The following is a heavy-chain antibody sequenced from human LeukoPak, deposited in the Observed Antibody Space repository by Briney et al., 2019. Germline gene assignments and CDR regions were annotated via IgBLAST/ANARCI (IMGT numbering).Heavy chain of an antibody. D-gene: IGHD1-26*01. CDR1: GLTFSSYS. Sequence: PGGSLRLSCVASGLTFSSYSMNWVRQAPGKGLEWVSSISSSSSYIYYADSVKGRFTISRDNAKNSLYLQMNSLRAEDTAVYYCASSVEEWEPTFDYWGQGTLVTVSS. V-gene: IGHV3-21*01. J-gene: IGHJ4*02. CDR2: ISSSSSYI. CDR3: ASSVEEWEPTFDY.